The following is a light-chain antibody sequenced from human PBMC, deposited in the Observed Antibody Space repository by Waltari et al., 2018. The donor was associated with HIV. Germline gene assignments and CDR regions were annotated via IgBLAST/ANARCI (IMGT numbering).Light chain of an antibody. J-gene: IGKJ1*01. Sequence: IVLTLSPGTLSLSPGETATLSCRASQSVGGSYLAWYQQKPGQPPRLLIYSVSNRATGIPDRVSGSGSGTDFTLTISRLEPEDSAVYYCHQYVTSPWTFGQGTKVEIK. CDR3: HQYVTSPWT. CDR2: SVS. CDR1: QSVGGSY. V-gene: IGKV3-20*01.